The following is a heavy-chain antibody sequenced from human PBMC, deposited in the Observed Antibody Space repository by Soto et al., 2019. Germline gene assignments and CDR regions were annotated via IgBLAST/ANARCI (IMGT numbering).Heavy chain of an antibody. CDR3: ARGCGSGVQHSGLDV. V-gene: IGHV3-33*01. Sequence: QEQLVESGGGVVQPGRSLRLSCAASGFSFRNYGIHWVRQAPGKGLDWVAVIWYDGSKRYYADSVRGRFTISRDNSGNTVHLQMDILMAEDTAGDYWARGCGSGVQHSGLDVWGQGTTVVVS. D-gene: IGHD6-19*01. CDR2: IWYDGSKR. CDR1: GFSFRNYG. J-gene: IGHJ3*01.